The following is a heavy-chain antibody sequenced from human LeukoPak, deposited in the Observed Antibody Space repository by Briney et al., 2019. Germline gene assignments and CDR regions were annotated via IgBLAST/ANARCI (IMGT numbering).Heavy chain of an antibody. CDR1: GGSFSGYY. J-gene: IGHJ5*02. CDR3: ARHLKGKWLVRWFDP. D-gene: IGHD6-19*01. CDR2: INHSGST. Sequence: SETLSPTCAVYGGSFSGYYWSWIRQPPGKGLEWIGEINHSGSTNYNPSLKSRVTISVDTSKNQFSLKLSSVTAADTAVYYCARHLKGKWLVRWFDPWGQGTLVTVSS. V-gene: IGHV4-34*01.